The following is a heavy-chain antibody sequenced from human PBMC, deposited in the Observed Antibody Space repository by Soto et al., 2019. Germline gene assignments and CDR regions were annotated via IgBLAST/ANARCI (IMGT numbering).Heavy chain of an antibody. D-gene: IGHD3-9*01. CDR1: GGSISSGGYY. J-gene: IGHJ5*02. Sequence: QVQLQESGPGLVKPSQTLSLTCTVSGGSISSGGYYWSWIRQHPGKGLEWIGYIYYSGSTYYNPSLQSPVTISVDTSKNQFSLKLSSVTAADTAVYYCAASLRYLDWIPPAWGQGTLVTVSS. CDR3: AASLRYLDWIPPA. CDR2: IYYSGST. V-gene: IGHV4-31*01.